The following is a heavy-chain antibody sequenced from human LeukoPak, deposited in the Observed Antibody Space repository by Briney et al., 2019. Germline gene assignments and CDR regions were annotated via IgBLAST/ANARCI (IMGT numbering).Heavy chain of an antibody. V-gene: IGHV3-48*01. J-gene: IGHJ4*02. D-gene: IGHD6-19*01. CDR2: ISSSSNTR. CDR1: GFTLSSYC. Sequence: PGGSLRLSCAASGFTLSSYCMNWVRQAPGKGLEWVSYISSSSNTRYYADSVKGRFTISRDNAKNSLYLQMNSLRAEDTAVYYCARDKASSGWYYFDSWGEGTLVSVPS. CDR3: ARDKASSGWYYFDS.